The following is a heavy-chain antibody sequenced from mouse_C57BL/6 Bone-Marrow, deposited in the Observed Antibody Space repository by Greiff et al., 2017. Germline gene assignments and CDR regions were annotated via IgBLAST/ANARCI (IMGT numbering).Heavy chain of an antibody. J-gene: IGHJ3*01. D-gene: IGHD2-3*01. CDR3: RRYDGCYLAWFAY. Sequence: VQLKESGTVLARPGASVKMSCKTSGYTFTSYWMHWVKQRPGQGLEWIGAIYPGTSGTSYNQKFKGKAKLTAVTSASTAYMELSRLTDEDSAVYCSRRYDGCYLAWFAYWGQGTLVTVSA. CDR2: IYPGTSGT. V-gene: IGHV1-5*01. CDR1: GYTFTSYW.